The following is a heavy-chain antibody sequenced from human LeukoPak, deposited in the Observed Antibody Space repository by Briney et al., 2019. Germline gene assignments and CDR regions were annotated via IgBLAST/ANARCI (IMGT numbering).Heavy chain of an antibody. CDR2: INHSGST. V-gene: IGHV4-34*01. J-gene: IGHJ5*02. CDR1: GGSFSGYY. Sequence: PSETLSLTCAVYGGSFSGYYWSWIRQPPGKGLEWIGEINHSGSTNYNPSLKSRVTMSVDTSKNQFSLNLSSVTAADTAVYYCARVTPVTGGNWFDRWGQGTLVTVSS. CDR3: ARVTPVTGGNWFDR. D-gene: IGHD6-19*01.